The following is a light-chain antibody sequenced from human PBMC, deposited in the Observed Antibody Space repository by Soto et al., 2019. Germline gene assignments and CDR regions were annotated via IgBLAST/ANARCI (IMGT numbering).Light chain of an antibody. Sequence: ALTQPASVSGSPGQSITISCAGTSSDVSSYNYVSWYQQHPGKAPKLMIYEVSNRPSGVSSRFSGSKSGNTASLTISGLQAEDEADYYCSSYTSSSTLFGTGTKVTVL. CDR2: EVS. J-gene: IGLJ1*01. V-gene: IGLV2-14*01. CDR3: SSYTSSSTL. CDR1: SSDVSSYNY.